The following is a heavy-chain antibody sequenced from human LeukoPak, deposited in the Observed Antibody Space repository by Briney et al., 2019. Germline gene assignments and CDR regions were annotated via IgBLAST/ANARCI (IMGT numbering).Heavy chain of an antibody. CDR1: GFMFSGYW. Sequence: GGSLRLSCAASGFMFSGYWMSWVRQAPGKGLEWVANINQDGSDKYYVDSVKGRFTISGDNAKNSLFFEMNSLRVEDTSVYYCARDFRNSGWGSDYWGQGTLVTVSS. V-gene: IGHV3-7*04. CDR3: ARDFRNSGWGSDY. D-gene: IGHD6-19*01. CDR2: INQDGSDK. J-gene: IGHJ4*02.